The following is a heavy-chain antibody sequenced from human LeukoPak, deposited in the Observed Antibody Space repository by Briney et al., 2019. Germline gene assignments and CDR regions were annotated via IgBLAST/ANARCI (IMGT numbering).Heavy chain of an antibody. CDR1: GDSISSGGYY. CDR2: IYYSGST. V-gene: IGHV4-30-4*08. J-gene: IGHJ4*02. CDR3: ARAPLSDYGSGSYGFDY. Sequence: PSQTLSLTCTVSGDSISSGGYYWSWIRQHPGQGLEWIGYIYYSGSTYYNPSLKSRVTISVDTSKNQFSLKLSSVTAADTAVYYCARAPLSDYGSGSYGFDYWGQGTLVTVSS. D-gene: IGHD3-10*01.